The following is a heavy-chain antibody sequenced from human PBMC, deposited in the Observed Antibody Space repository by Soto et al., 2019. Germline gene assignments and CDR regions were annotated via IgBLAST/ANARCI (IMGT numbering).Heavy chain of an antibody. D-gene: IGHD1-1*01. CDR1: GYTFTSYD. V-gene: IGHV1-8*01. CDR2: MNPNSGNT. CDR3: ARGFQTDGKYYYYGMDV. Sequence: ASVKGSCKATGYTFTSYDINWVRPATGQGLEWMGWMNPNSGNTGYAQRFQGRVTMTRNTSISTAYMELSSLRTEDTAVYYCARGFQTDGKYYYYGMDVWGQGTTVTVSS. J-gene: IGHJ6*02.